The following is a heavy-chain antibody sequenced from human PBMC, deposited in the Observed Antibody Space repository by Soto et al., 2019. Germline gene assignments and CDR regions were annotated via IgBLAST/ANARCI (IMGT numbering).Heavy chain of an antibody. V-gene: IGHV1-8*01. Sequence: GASVKVSCKASGYTFTSYYINWVRQATGQGLEWMGWMNPNSGNTGYGQKFQGRVTMTRTTSISTAYMELSSLRSEDTAVYYCARGLDYSNYVPCFDYWGQGTLVTVSS. CDR2: MNPNSGNT. J-gene: IGHJ4*02. D-gene: IGHD4-4*01. CDR3: ARGLDYSNYVPCFDY. CDR1: GYTFTSYY.